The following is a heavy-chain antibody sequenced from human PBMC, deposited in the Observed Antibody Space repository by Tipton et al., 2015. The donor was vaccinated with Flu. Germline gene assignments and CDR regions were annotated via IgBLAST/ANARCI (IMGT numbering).Heavy chain of an antibody. CDR1: GFTFSDYG. J-gene: IGHJ4*01. CDR3: ARLRSYYDFWSGFLSP. V-gene: IGHV3-30*19. CDR2: ISYDGSNK. D-gene: IGHD3-3*01. Sequence: QLVQSGGGVVQPGGSLRLSCAASGFTFSDYGMYWVRQAAGKGLEWVAIISYDGSNKYYADSVKGRATISRDNSKNTLYLQMDSPRVEDTAVYYCARLRSYYDFWSGFLSPWGQGTLVTVSP.